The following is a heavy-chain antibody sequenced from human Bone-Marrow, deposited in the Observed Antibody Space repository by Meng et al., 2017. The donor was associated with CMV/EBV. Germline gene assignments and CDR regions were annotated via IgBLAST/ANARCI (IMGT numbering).Heavy chain of an antibody. V-gene: IGHV4-39*07. D-gene: IGHD3-10*01. CDR3: ARGFYGSGSPSNWFDP. CDR2: INHSGST. Sequence: SETLSLTCTVSGGSISSSSYYWGWIRQPPGKGLEWIGEINHSGSTNYNPSLKSRVTISVDTSKNQFSLKLSSVTAADTAVYYCARGFYGSGSPSNWFDPWGQGTLVTVSS. J-gene: IGHJ5*02. CDR1: GGSISSSSYY.